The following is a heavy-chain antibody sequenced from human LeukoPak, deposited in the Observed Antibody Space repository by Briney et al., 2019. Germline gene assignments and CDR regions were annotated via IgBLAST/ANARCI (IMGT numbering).Heavy chain of an antibody. J-gene: IGHJ4*02. Sequence: PGGSLRLSCAASGFTFSSYSMNWVRQAPGKGLEWVSSISSSSSYIYYADSVKGRFTISRDNAKNSLYLQMNSLRAEDTAVYYYARVSGIVGAHGDYWGQGTLVTVSS. CDR1: GFTFSSYS. CDR3: ARVSGIVGAHGDY. CDR2: ISSSSSYI. V-gene: IGHV3-21*01. D-gene: IGHD1-26*01.